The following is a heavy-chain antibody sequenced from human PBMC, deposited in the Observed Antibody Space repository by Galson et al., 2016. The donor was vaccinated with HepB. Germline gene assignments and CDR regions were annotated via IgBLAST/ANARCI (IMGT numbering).Heavy chain of an antibody. CDR1: RFTFTSYA. Sequence: SLRLSCAASRFTFTSYAMSWVRLAPGKGLEWVSDISGSGGTTNYADSVKDRFTISRDNEKNMLYLQMDSLRAEDTAVYYGAKVALSSYSGYDSPYYFDYWGQGTLVTVSS. CDR2: ISGSGGTT. V-gene: IGHV3-23*01. J-gene: IGHJ4*02. D-gene: IGHD5-12*01. CDR3: AKVALSSYSGYDSPYYFDY.